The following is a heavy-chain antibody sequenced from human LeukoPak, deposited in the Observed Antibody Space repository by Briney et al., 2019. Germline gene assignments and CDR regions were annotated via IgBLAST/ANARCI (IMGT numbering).Heavy chain of an antibody. CDR1: GFTFSSYA. CDR2: ISGSGGST. V-gene: IGHV3-23*01. Sequence: GGSLRLSCAASGFTFSSYAMSWVRQAPGKGLEWVSAISGSGGSTYYADSVKGRFTISRDNSKNTLYLQMNSLRAEDTAVYYCAKDHQTGGDDISDPPNDYWGQGTLVTVSS. D-gene: IGHD3-10*01. J-gene: IGHJ4*02. CDR3: AKDHQTGGDDISDPPNDY.